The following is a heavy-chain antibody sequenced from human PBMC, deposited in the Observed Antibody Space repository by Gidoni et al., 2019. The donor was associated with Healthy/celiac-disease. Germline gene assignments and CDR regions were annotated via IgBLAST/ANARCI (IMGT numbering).Heavy chain of an antibody. D-gene: IGHD5-12*01. CDR1: GFTFSSYA. Sequence: EVQLLESGGGLVQPGGSLRLSCSASGFTFSSYAMSWVRQAPGKGLEWVSAISGSGGSTYYADSVKGRFTISRDNSKNTLYLQMNSLRAEDTAVYYCARGRWLQSGWFDPWGQGTLVTVSS. J-gene: IGHJ5*02. CDR2: ISGSGGST. CDR3: ARGRWLQSGWFDP. V-gene: IGHV3-23*01.